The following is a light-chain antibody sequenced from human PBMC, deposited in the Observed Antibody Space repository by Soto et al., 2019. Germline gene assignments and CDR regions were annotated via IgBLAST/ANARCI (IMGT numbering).Light chain of an antibody. Sequence: VMKQSPATLSVSTGERATLSCRASLPITTNLAWYQQRPGQALRLLIYDASNRATGIPARFSGSGSGTDFTLTISSLEPEDFAVYYCQQRSNWPITFGQGRLLAVK. V-gene: IGKV3-11*01. CDR1: LPITTN. CDR3: QQRSNWPIT. J-gene: IGKJ5*01. CDR2: DAS.